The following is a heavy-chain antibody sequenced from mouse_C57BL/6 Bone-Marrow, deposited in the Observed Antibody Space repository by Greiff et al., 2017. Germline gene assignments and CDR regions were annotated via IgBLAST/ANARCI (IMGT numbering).Heavy chain of an antibody. CDR3: ARFDSRQLRLDYFDY. CDR2: IDPSDSYT. CDR1: GYTFTSYW. D-gene: IGHD3-2*02. Sequence: VQLQQPGAELVKPGASVKLSCKASGYTFTSYWMQWVKQRPGQGLEWIGEIDPSDSYTNYNQKFKGKATLTVDTSTSTAYMQLSSLTSEDSAVYYCARFDSRQLRLDYFDYWGQGTTLTVSS. V-gene: IGHV1-50*01. J-gene: IGHJ2*01.